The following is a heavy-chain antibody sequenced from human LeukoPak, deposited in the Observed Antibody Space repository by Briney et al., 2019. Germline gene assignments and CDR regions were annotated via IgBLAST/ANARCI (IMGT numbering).Heavy chain of an antibody. D-gene: IGHD3-16*01. CDR2: IWYDGSIK. J-gene: IGHJ6*02. CDR1: GFIFSNHG. CDR3: ARDRPGGGINGMDV. Sequence: GGSLRLSCAASGFIFSNHGMHWVRQAPGKGLEWVAVIWYDGSIKYYADSVKGRFSTSRDNSKNTVDLQMNSLRVEDPAVYYCARDRPGGGINGMDVWGQGTTVTVSS. V-gene: IGHV3-33*01.